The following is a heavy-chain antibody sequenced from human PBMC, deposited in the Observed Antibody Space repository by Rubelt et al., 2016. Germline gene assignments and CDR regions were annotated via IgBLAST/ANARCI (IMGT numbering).Heavy chain of an antibody. Sequence: GGVVQPGRSLRLSCAAFGFTFSSYGMHWVRQAPGKGLEWVAVIWYDGSNKYYADSVKGRFTISRDNSKNTLYLQMNSLRAEDTAVYYCARGGMGGSTGYFDYWGQGPLVTVSS. V-gene: IGHV3-33*01. D-gene: IGHD1-26*01. CDR2: IWYDGSNK. J-gene: IGHJ4*02. CDR3: ARGGMGGSTGYFDY. CDR1: GFTFSSYG.